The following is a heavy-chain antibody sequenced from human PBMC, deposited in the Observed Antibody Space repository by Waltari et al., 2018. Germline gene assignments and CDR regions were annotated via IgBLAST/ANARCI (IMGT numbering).Heavy chain of an antibody. CDR2: ITPSSDTI. D-gene: IGHD1-7*01. J-gene: IGHJ5*02. CDR3: ARVELRGA. CDR1: GFDFNTYS. Sequence: EVQLVESGGGLVQPGGSLRLSCAASGFDFNTYSMNWVRQAPGKGLEWVSYITPSSDTIYYADSVKGRFTISRDNAKNSLYLQMNSLRDEDTAVYYCARVELRGAWGQGTLVTVSS. V-gene: IGHV3-48*02.